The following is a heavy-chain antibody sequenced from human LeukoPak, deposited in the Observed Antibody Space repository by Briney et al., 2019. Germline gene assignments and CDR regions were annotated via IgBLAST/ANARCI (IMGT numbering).Heavy chain of an antibody. Sequence: PSETLSLTCAVYGGSFSGYYWSWIREPPGKGLGWIGEINHSGSTNYNPSLKSRVTISVDTSKNQFSLKLSSVTAADTAVYYCARAPSGATNDAFDIWGQGTMVTVSS. J-gene: IGHJ3*02. CDR1: GGSFSGYY. CDR3: ARAPSGATNDAFDI. CDR2: INHSGST. D-gene: IGHD1-26*01. V-gene: IGHV4-34*01.